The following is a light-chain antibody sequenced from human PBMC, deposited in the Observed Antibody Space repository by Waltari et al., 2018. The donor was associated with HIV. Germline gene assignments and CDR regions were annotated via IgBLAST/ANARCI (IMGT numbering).Light chain of an antibody. Sequence: QPVLTQSHSVSGAPGLGVPCPCPGRGSHIRAGYDVHWYQQLPGTAPKRLIYGNINRPSGVPDRFSASKSGTSASLAITGLQPEDEADYYCQSYDSSLSAWVFGGGTKLTVL. V-gene: IGLV1-40*01. CDR1: GSHIRAGYD. CDR2: GNI. CDR3: QSYDSSLSAWV. J-gene: IGLJ3*02.